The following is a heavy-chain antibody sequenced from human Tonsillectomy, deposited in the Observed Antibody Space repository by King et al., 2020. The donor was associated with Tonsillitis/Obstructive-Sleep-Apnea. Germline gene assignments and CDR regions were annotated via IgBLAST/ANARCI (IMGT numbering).Heavy chain of an antibody. Sequence: QLVQSGAEVKKPGSSVKVSCKASGGTFSSYAISWVRQAPGQGLEWMGGIIPIFGTANYAQKFQGRVTITADESTSTAYMELSSLRSEDTAVYYCARDSPPIRVGELSSVETTYYFDYWGQGTLVTVSS. CDR2: IIPIFGTA. D-gene: IGHD3-16*02. V-gene: IGHV1-69*12. J-gene: IGHJ4*02. CDR3: ARDSPPIRVGELSSVETTYYFDY. CDR1: GGTFSSYA.